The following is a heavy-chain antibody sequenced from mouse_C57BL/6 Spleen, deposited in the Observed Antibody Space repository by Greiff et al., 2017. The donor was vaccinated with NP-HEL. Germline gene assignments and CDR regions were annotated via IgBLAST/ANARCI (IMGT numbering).Heavy chain of an antibody. V-gene: IGHV5-4*03. CDR2: ISDGGSYT. CDR1: GFTFSSYA. J-gene: IGHJ2*01. CDR3: ARGGSFPYYFDY. Sequence: EVKVVESGGGLVKPGGSLKLSCAASGFTFSSYAMSWVRQTPEKRLEWVATISDGGSYTYYPDNVKGRFTISRDNAKNNLYLQMSHLKSEDTAMYYCARGGSFPYYFDYWGQGTTLTVSS. D-gene: IGHD1-1*01.